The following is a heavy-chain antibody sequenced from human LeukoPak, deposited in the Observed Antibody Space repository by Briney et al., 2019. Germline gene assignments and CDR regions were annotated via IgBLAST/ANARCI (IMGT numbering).Heavy chain of an antibody. Sequence: PSETLSLTCTVSGGSISSSSYYWGWIRQPPGKGLEWIGSIYYSGSTYYSPSLQSRVTISVDTSKTQFSLKLSSVTAADTAVYYCARLPRAVSPFDYWGQGTLVTVSS. J-gene: IGHJ4*02. CDR2: IYYSGST. CDR3: ARLPRAVSPFDY. V-gene: IGHV4-39*01. CDR1: GGSISSSSYY. D-gene: IGHD4-17*01.